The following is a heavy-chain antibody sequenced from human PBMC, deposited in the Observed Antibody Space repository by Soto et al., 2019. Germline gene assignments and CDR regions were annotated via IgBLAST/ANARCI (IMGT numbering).Heavy chain of an antibody. V-gene: IGHV1-18*01. D-gene: IGHD3-10*01. CDR3: ASALSMVFGEGLDYYYDMEV. Sequence: ASVKVSCKASGYTFTNYGISWVRQAPGQGLEWMGWINAYNGNRNYAQKLQGRVTMTTDTSTSTAYMELRSLRSDDRAVYYFASALSMVFGEGLDYYYDMEVWGQGTTVTVAS. J-gene: IGHJ6*02. CDR2: INAYNGNR. CDR1: GYTFTNYG.